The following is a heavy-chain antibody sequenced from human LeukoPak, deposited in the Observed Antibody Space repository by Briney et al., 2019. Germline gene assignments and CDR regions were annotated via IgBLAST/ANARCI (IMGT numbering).Heavy chain of an antibody. V-gene: IGHV3-23*01. CDR1: GFTFSSYA. CDR3: ANALGGGNTWYYFDC. D-gene: IGHD6-13*01. J-gene: IGHJ4*02. CDR2: LSGSGGSP. Sequence: PGGSLRLSCAASGFTFSSYAMSWVRQAPGKGLEWVSSLSGSGGSPNYANSVKGRFTISRDNSKNTLYLQMNSLRAEDTAAYYCANALGGGNTWYYFDCWGQGTLVTVSS.